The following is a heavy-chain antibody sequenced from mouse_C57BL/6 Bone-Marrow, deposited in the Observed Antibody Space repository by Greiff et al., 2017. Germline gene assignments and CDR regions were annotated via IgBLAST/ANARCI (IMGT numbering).Heavy chain of an antibody. Sequence: VHVKQSGAELVRPGSSVKMSCKTSGYTFTSYGINWVKQRPGQGLEWIGYIYIGNGYTEYNEKFKGKATLTSDTSSSTAYMQLSSLTSEDSAIYFCARGAYGNYVYWYFDVWGTGTTVTVSS. V-gene: IGHV1-58*01. D-gene: IGHD2-1*01. J-gene: IGHJ1*03. CDR1: GYTFTSYG. CDR2: IYIGNGYT. CDR3: ARGAYGNYVYWYFDV.